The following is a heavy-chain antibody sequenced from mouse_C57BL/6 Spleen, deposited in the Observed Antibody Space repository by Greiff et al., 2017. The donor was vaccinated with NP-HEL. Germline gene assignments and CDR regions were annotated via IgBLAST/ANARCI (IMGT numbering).Heavy chain of an antibody. CDR2: INPGSGGT. CDR1: GYAFTNYL. Sequence: QVQLQQSGAELVRPGTSVKVSCKASGYAFTNYLIEWVKQRPGQGLEWIGVINPGSGGTNYNEKFKGKATLTADKSSSTAYMQLSSLTSEDSAVYFCARPYYGSSYGFAYWGQGTLVTVSA. J-gene: IGHJ3*01. V-gene: IGHV1-54*01. CDR3: ARPYYGSSYGFAY. D-gene: IGHD1-1*01.